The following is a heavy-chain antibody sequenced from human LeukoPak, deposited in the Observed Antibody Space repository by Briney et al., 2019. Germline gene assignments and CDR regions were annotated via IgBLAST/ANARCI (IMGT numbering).Heavy chain of an antibody. CDR2: VSTDGRGQ. CDR3: ARDPSRSTIRQGTLRLGPSWAFDY. CDR1: GFTFRSFA. Sequence: GTSLRLSCAASGFTFRSFAMHWVRQAPGKGLEWVAVVSTDGRGQYYADSVKGRFTISRDNSKNTLYLQMNSLRAEDTAVYYCARDPSRSTIRQGTLRLGPSWAFDYWGQGTLVTVSS. J-gene: IGHJ4*02. V-gene: IGHV3-30*04. D-gene: IGHD1-1*01.